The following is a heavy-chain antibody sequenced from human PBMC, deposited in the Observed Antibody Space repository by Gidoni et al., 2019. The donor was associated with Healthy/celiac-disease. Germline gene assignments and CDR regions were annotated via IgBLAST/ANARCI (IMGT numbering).Heavy chain of an antibody. CDR1: GFTFSSYG. D-gene: IGHD2-15*01. CDR3: ARDSVVVAATMNAFDI. J-gene: IGHJ3*02. Sequence: QVQLVESGGGVVQPGRSLRLSCAASGFTFSSYGMPWVRQAPGKGLEWVAVIWYDGSNKYYADSVKGRFTISRDNSKNTLYLQMNSLRAEDTAVYYCARDSVVVAATMNAFDIWGQGTMVTVSS. V-gene: IGHV3-33*01. CDR2: IWYDGSNK.